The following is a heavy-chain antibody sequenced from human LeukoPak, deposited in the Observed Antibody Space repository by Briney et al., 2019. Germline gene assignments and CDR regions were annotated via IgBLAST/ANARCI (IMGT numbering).Heavy chain of an antibody. D-gene: IGHD3-22*01. CDR3: AKDTLDRAVITTGGFDY. CDR1: GFTFSSYS. CDR2: ISSSSSTI. J-gene: IGHJ4*02. Sequence: GGSLRLSCAASGFTFSSYSMNWVRQAPGKGLEWVSYISSSSSTIYYADSVKGRFTISRDNSKNTLYLQMNSLRAEDTAVYYCAKDTLDRAVITTGGFDYWGQGTLVTVSS. V-gene: IGHV3-48*01.